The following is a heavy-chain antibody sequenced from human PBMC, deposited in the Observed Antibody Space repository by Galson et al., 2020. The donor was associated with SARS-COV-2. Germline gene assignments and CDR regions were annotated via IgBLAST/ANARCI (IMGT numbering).Heavy chain of an antibody. CDR3: ARLRYYDVLTGYIVDV. CDR1: GYTFTDYY. D-gene: IGHD3-9*01. Sequence: ASVQVSCKAPGYTFTDYYIHWVRQAPGQGLEWMGWINPKSGGTNYAQKFEGRVTMTRDTSITTAYMELSRLRADDTAVYYCARLRYYDVLTGYIVDVWGQGTMVTVSS. V-gene: IGHV1-2*02. CDR2: INPKSGGT. J-gene: IGHJ6*02.